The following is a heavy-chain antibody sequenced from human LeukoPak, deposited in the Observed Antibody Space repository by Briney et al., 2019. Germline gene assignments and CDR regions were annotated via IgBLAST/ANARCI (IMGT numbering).Heavy chain of an antibody. Sequence: GGSLRLSCAASGFTFSSYAMSWVRQAPGKGLEWVSGISGRDGSTYYGDSVKGRFTISRDNSKNMLYLQMNSLRAEDTAVYYCAKAVSIRFDYWGQGTLVTVSS. CDR1: GFTFSSYA. D-gene: IGHD3-3*02. V-gene: IGHV3-23*01. J-gene: IGHJ4*02. CDR2: ISGRDGST. CDR3: AKAVSIRFDY.